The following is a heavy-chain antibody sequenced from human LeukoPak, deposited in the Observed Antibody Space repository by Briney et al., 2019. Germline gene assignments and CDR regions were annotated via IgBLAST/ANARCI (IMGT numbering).Heavy chain of an antibody. J-gene: IGHJ4*02. CDR2: ISSTGDST. V-gene: IGHV3-64D*06. D-gene: IGHD3-10*01. CDR3: VKDLPSGGGVDY. CDR1: GFTFSSYG. Sequence: GGSLRLSCSASGFTFSSYGMHWVRQAPGKGLEYVSAISSTGDSTYYADSVRGRFTISRDNSKNTLYLQMRAEDTAVYYCVKDLPSGGGVDYWGQGTLVTVSS.